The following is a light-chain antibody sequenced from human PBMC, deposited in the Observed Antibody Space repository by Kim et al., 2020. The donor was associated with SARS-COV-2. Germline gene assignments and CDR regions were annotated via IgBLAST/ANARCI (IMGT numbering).Light chain of an antibody. V-gene: IGLV3-19*01. Sequence: SSELTQDPAVSVALGQTVRITCQGDSLRSYYASWYQQKPGQATVLVIYGKNNRPSGIPDRFSGSSSGNTASLTINGAQAEDEADNYCNSRDSSGNHLVFG. CDR3: NSRDSSGNHLV. CDR1: SLRSYY. CDR2: GKN. J-gene: IGLJ7*01.